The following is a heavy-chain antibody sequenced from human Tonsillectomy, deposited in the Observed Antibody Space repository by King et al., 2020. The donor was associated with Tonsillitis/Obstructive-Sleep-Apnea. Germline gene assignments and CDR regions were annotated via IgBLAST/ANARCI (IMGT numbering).Heavy chain of an antibody. CDR3: ARRVTIFGVPYFDY. D-gene: IGHD3-3*01. V-gene: IGHV2-5*02. Sequence: ITLKESGPTLVKPTQTPTLPCTFSGFSLSTSGVGVGWIRQPPGKALEWLALIYWDDDKRYSPSLKSRLTITKDTPKNQVVLTMPNMDPVDTATYYCARRVTIFGVPYFDYWGQGTLVTVSS. J-gene: IGHJ4*02. CDR1: GFSLSTSGVG. CDR2: IYWDDDK.